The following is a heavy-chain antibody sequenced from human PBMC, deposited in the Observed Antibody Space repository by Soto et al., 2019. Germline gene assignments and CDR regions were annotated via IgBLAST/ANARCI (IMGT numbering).Heavy chain of an antibody. CDR1: GDSISSYY. J-gene: IGHJ5*02. CDR2: IYYSGST. V-gene: IGHV4-59*08. Sequence: QVQLQESGPGLVKPSETLSLTCTVSGDSISSYYWSWIRQPPGKGLEWIGYIYYSGSTNYNPSLTSRVTISVDTSKNQCSLKLTSVTAADTSVYYCASLKVPKSYWFDPWGQGTLVTVSS. CDR3: ASLKVPKSYWFDP. D-gene: IGHD1-1*01.